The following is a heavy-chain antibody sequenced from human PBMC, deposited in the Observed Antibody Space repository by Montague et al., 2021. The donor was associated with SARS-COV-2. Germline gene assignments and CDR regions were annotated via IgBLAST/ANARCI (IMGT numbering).Heavy chain of an antibody. CDR1: GAFINAYY. CDR3: ARLAPERHCSVATCSPH. Sequence: SETRSLTCTVSGAFINAYYWTWTRQPPGKGLEYIGFTYYSGSANYNPSLKSRVTISVDKSKNQFSLTLTSATAADTAMYYCARLAPERHCSVATCSPHWGQGILVTASS. CDR2: TYYSGSA. V-gene: IGHV4-59*01. J-gene: IGHJ4*02. D-gene: IGHD2-2*01.